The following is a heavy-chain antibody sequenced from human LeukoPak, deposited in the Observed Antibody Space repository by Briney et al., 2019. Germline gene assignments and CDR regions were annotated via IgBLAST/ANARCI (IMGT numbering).Heavy chain of an antibody. Sequence: GGSLRLSCAASGFTFSSYAMSWVRQAPGKGLEWVSAISGSGGSTYYADSVKGRFTISRDNSRNTLYLQMDSLRAEDTAVYYCAKGGSFYYDTSGYLYWGQGTLVTVSS. D-gene: IGHD3-22*01. CDR2: ISGSGGST. CDR1: GFTFSSYA. J-gene: IGHJ4*02. CDR3: AKGGSFYYDTSGYLY. V-gene: IGHV3-23*01.